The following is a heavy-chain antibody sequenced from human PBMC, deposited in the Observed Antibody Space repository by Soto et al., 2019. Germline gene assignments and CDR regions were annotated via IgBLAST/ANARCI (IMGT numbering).Heavy chain of an antibody. CDR1: GGSFSGYY. J-gene: IGHJ6*02. CDR3: ARGGSYYDSSGYWGLYYYYGMDV. D-gene: IGHD3-22*01. Sequence: PSETLSLTCAVYGGSFSGYYWSWIRQPPGKGLEWIGEINHSGSTNYNPSLKSRVTISVDTSKNQFSLKLSSVTAADTAVYYCARGGSYYDSSGYWGLYYYYGMDVWGQGTTVTVSS. CDR2: INHSGST. V-gene: IGHV4-34*01.